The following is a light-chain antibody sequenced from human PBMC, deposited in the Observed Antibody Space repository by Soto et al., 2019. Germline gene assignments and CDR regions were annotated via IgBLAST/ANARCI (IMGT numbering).Light chain of an antibody. CDR3: ATWDNSLRVVV. J-gene: IGLJ2*01. CDR1: SSNIGKNF. Sequence: QSVLTQPPSVSAAPGQRVTISCSGSSSNIGKNFVSWYQQVPGAAPKLLFYDNNKRPSGIPDRFSGSKSGTSATRVITGLQTGDEAEYYCATWDNSLRVVVFGGGTKLTVL. CDR2: DNN. V-gene: IGLV1-51*01.